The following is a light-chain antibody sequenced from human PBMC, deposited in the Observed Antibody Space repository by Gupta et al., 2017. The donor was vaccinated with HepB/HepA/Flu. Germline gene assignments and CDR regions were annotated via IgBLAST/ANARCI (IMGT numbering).Light chain of an antibody. CDR2: AVS. CDR1: QVINNY. V-gene: IGKV1-16*01. J-gene: IGKJ5*01. CDR3: QQYSTFPIT. Sequence: LSASVGDRVTITCRASQVINNYLAWVQQRPGKAPKSLIYAVSSLQSGVPSRFSGSESGSEFTLTISSLQPEDFATYYCQQYSTFPITFGQGTRLEMK.